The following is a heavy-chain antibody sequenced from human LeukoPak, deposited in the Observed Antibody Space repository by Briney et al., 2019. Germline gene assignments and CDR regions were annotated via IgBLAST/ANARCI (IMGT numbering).Heavy chain of an antibody. CDR3: ARATRPNENWFDP. J-gene: IGHJ5*02. V-gene: IGHV4-39*07. CDR1: GVSISSSSYY. D-gene: IGHD1-1*01. Sequence: SETLSLTCTVSGVSISSSSYYCGWVRQPPGKGLEWIGIIYYSVSTYYNPSLNSRVTISVDTSKNQFSLKLSSVTAADTAVYYCARATRPNENWFDPWGQGTLVTVSS. CDR2: IYYSVST.